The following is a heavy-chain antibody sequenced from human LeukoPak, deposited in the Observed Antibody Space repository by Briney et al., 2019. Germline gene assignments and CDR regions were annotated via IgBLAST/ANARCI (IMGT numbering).Heavy chain of an antibody. CDR2: ISGSGGST. Sequence: GGSLRLSCAASGFTFSSYAMSWVRQAPGKGLEWVSAISGSGGSTYYADSVMGRFTISRDNSKNSLFLQMSSLRAEDTAVYYCARDSGSGTTGNEFDYWGQGTLVSVSS. D-gene: IGHD1-1*01. J-gene: IGHJ4*02. V-gene: IGHV3-23*01. CDR3: ARDSGSGTTGNEFDY. CDR1: GFTFSSYA.